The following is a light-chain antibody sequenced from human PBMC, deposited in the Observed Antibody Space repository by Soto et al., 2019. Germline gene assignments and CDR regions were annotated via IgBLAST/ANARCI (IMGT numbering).Light chain of an antibody. CDR2: DVS. CDR1: SSDVGGHNY. Sequence: QSALTQPRSVSGSPGQSVTISCTGTSSDVGGHNYVSWYQQHPGKAPKVMINDVSKRPSGVPDRFSGSKSGNTASLTISGLQAEDEANYYCCSYAGSYVGVFGGGTKVTVL. CDR3: CSYAGSYVGV. J-gene: IGLJ3*02. V-gene: IGLV2-11*01.